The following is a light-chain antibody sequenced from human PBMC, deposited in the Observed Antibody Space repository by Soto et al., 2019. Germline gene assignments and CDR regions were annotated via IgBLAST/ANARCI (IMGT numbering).Light chain of an antibody. CDR2: EVS. CDR3: SSYAGSNNVV. CDR1: SSDVGGYNY. J-gene: IGLJ2*01. Sequence: QFALTQPPSASGSPGQSVTISWTGTSSDVGGYNYVSWYQQHPGKAPKLMIYEVSKRPSGVPDRFSGSKSGNTASLTVSGLQAEDEADYYCSSYAGSNNVVFGGGTKLTVL. V-gene: IGLV2-8*01.